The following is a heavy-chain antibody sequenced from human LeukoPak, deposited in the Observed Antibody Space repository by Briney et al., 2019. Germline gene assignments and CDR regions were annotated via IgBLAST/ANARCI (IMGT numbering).Heavy chain of an antibody. CDR2: ISGYNGHT. Sequence: ASVKVSCKASGYMFTRYGINWVRQAPGQGLERMGWISGYNGHTNYTQRLQGRVTMTTDTSTSTVYMELRSLRSDDTAVYYCAREGPGVYYDSSGYPDYWGQGTLVTVSS. D-gene: IGHD3-22*01. CDR1: GYMFTRYG. J-gene: IGHJ4*02. V-gene: IGHV1-18*01. CDR3: AREGPGVYYDSSGYPDY.